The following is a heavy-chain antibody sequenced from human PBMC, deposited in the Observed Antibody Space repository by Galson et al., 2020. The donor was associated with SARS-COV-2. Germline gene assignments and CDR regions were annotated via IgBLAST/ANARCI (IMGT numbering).Heavy chain of an antibody. Sequence: SETLSLTCTVSGGSISSGGYYWSWIRQHPGKGLEWIGYIYYSGSTYYNPSLKSRVTISVDTSKNQFSLKLSSVTAADTAVYYCARAGLGIFGVVSHFDYWGQGTLVTVSS. CDR3: ARAGLGIFGVVSHFDY. J-gene: IGHJ4*02. CDR2: IYYSGST. D-gene: IGHD3-3*01. CDR1: GGSISSGGYY. V-gene: IGHV4-31*03.